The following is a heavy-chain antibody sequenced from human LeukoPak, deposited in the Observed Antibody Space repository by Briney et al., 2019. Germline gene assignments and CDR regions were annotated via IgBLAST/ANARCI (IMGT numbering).Heavy chain of an antibody. D-gene: IGHD1-26*01. V-gene: IGHV3-23*01. CDR3: AKGGAQV. J-gene: IGHJ4*02. CDR1: GFTFSSDA. Sequence: SGGSLRLSCAASGFTFSSDAMRWVRQAPGKGLEWVSAISSTGGSTYYADSVRGRFIISRDSSKNTLYLQMNSLRVEDTAVYYCAKGGAQVGVQGTLVTVSS. CDR2: ISSTGGST.